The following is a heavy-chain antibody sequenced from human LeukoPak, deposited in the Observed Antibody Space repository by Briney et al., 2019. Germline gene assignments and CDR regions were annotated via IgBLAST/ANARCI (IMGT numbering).Heavy chain of an antibody. CDR2: ISTDSGNT. D-gene: IGHD6-6*01. CDR3: ARDLGSSSSPDYFDS. CDR1: GYTFTGYY. V-gene: IGHV1-18*04. J-gene: IGHJ4*02. Sequence: ASVKVSCKASGYTFTGYYMHWVRQAPGQGLEWMGWISTDSGNTDYAQTFQGRVTMTTDTSTNTVYMELKSLRSDDTAVYYCARDLGSSSSPDYFDSWGQGTLVTVSS.